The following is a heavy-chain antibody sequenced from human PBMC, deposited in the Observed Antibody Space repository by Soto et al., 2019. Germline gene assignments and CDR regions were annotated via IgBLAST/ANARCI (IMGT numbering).Heavy chain of an antibody. D-gene: IGHD3-16*02. V-gene: IGHV3-30-3*01. J-gene: IGHJ4*02. Sequence: GGSLRLSCSASGFTFSSYAIHWVRQAPGKGLEWVAVISYDGSNQYYADSVKGRFTISRDNSKNTVFLQMNSLRAEDAALYFCAREEYDYQWGNYRPKYSFDKWGQGTLVTVSS. CDR2: ISYDGSNQ. CDR3: AREEYDYQWGNYRPKYSFDK. CDR1: GFTFSSYA.